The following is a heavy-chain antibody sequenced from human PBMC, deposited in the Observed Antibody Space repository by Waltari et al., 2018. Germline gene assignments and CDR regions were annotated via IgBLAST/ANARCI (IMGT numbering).Heavy chain of an antibody. Sequence: QVQLQQWGAGLLKPSETLSLTCAVYGGSFSGYYWSWIRQPPGKGLEWIGEINHSGSTNYSPTLESRVTISLDTSKNQFSLKLSSVTAADTAVYYCARSYGSGSFSWFDPWGQGTLVSVSS. CDR2: INHSGST. V-gene: IGHV4-34*01. CDR1: GGSFSGYY. CDR3: ARSYGSGSFSWFDP. D-gene: IGHD3-10*01. J-gene: IGHJ5*02.